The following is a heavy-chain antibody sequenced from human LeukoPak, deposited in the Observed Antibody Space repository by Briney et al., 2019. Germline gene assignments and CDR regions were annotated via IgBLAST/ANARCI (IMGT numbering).Heavy chain of an antibody. CDR1: GGSISSSSYY. CDR3: ARRQWLVRSYWYFDL. D-gene: IGHD6-19*01. J-gene: IGHJ2*01. CDR2: IYYSGST. V-gene: IGHV4-39*01. Sequence: SETLSLTCTVSGGSISSSSYYWGWIRQPPGTGLEWGGSIYYSGSTYYNPSLKSRVTISVDTSKNQFSLKLSSVTAADTAVYYCARRQWLVRSYWYFDLWGRGTLVTVSS.